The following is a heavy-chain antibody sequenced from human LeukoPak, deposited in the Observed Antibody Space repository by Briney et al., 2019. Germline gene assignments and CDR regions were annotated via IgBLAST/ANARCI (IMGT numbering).Heavy chain of an antibody. D-gene: IGHD5-24*01. CDR1: GFTFSSYA. V-gene: IGHV3-30-3*01. CDR2: ISYDGSNK. CDR3: ARVEMATTSFDY. J-gene: IGHJ4*02. Sequence: GGSLRLSCAASGFTFSSYAMHWVRQAPGKGLEWVAVISYDGSNKYYADSVKGRFTISRDNSKNTLYLRMNSLRAEDTAVYYCARVEMATTSFDYWGQGTLVTVSS.